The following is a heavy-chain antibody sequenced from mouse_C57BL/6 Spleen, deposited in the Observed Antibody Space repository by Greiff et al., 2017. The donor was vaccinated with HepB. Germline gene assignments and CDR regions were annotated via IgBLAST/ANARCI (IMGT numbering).Heavy chain of an antibody. CDR3: ARDLGIYYYGSSYVGFAY. CDR1: GFTFSSYA. J-gene: IGHJ3*01. V-gene: IGHV5-4*01. D-gene: IGHD1-1*01. Sequence: EVQGVESGGGLVKPGGSLKLSCAASGFTFSSYAMSWVRQTPDKRLEWVATISDGGSYTYYPDNVKGRFTISRDNAKNNLYLQMSHLKSEDTAMYYCARDLGIYYYGSSYVGFAYWGQGTLVTVSA. CDR2: ISDGGSYT.